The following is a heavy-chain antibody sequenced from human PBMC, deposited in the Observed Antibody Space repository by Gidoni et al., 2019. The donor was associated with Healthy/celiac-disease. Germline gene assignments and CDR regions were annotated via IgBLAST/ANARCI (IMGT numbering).Heavy chain of an antibody. Sequence: QVQLQESGPGLVKPSETLSLTCTVSGGSISSYYWSCIRQPPGKGLEWIGYIYYSGSTNYNPSLKSRVTISVDTSKNQCSLKLSSVTAADTAVYYCARDLPYYDFWSGSIAPNSRWFDPWGQGTLVTVSS. D-gene: IGHD3-3*01. CDR1: GGSISSYY. CDR2: IYYSGST. V-gene: IGHV4-59*01. CDR3: ARDLPYYDFWSGSIAPNSRWFDP. J-gene: IGHJ5*02.